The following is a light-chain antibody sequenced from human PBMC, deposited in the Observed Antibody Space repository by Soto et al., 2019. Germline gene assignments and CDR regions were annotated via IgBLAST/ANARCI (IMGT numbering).Light chain of an antibody. V-gene: IGLV2-14*01. CDR3: ISSTYTNTLLI. J-gene: IGLJ2*01. Sequence: QSALTQPASVSGSPGQSITISCTGTSSDIGRYKFVSWFQQHPGKAPKLMIFKGTNRPSGVSNRFSGSKSGNTASLTISGLQAEDVAIYFCISSTYTNTLLIFGGGTKVTVL. CDR2: KGT. CDR1: SSDIGRYKF.